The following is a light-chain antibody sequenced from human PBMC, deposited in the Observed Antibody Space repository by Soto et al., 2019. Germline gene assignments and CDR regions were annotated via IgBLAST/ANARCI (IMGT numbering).Light chain of an antibody. Sequence: DIQMTQSPSTLSASVGDTVTITCRASQSFSNWLAWYQQKPGKATKFLIYKASTLESGVPSRFSGSGSGTEFPLTISSLQPDDFAPYYCQQYNSYSWTFGQGTKVEIK. CDR3: QQYNSYSWT. J-gene: IGKJ1*01. CDR1: QSFSNW. V-gene: IGKV1-5*03. CDR2: KAS.